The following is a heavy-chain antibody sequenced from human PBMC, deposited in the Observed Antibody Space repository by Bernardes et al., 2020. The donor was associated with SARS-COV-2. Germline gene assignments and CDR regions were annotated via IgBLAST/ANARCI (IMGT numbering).Heavy chain of an antibody. D-gene: IGHD4-17*01. Sequence: KNNGSNTNYADSVNGRFTISRDNAKSTMYLRMNSLRAEDTAVYYCARDNYGAFDIWGQGTMVTVSS. CDR2: KNNGSNT. J-gene: IGHJ3*02. V-gene: IGHV3-74*01. CDR3: ARDNYGAFDI.